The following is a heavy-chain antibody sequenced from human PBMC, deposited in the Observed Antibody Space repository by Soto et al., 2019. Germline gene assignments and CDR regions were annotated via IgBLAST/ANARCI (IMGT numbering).Heavy chain of an antibody. CDR2: IYHSGST. V-gene: IGHV4-30-2*01. D-gene: IGHD4-17*01. CDR3: ARDTDYYGMDV. J-gene: IGHJ6*02. Sequence: SQTLSLTCAVSRGSISSGGYSWSWIRQPPGKGLEWIGYIYHSGSTYYADSVKGRFTISRDNSKNTLYLQMNSLRAEDTAVYYCARDTDYYGMDVWGQGTTVTVSS. CDR1: RGSISSGGYS.